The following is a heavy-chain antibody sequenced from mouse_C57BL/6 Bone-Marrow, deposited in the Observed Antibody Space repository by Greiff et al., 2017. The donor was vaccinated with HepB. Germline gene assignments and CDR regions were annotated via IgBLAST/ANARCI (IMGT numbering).Heavy chain of an antibody. D-gene: IGHD1-1*01. Sequence: EVKLMESGGGLVKPGGSLKLSCAASGFTFSSYTMSWVRQTPEKRLEWVATISGGGGNTYYPDSVKGRFTISRDNAKNTLYLQMSSLRSEDTALYYCARQDYYGSSFAWFAYWGQGTLVTVSA. CDR3: ARQDYYGSSFAWFAY. CDR2: ISGGGGNT. V-gene: IGHV5-9*01. J-gene: IGHJ3*01. CDR1: GFTFSSYT.